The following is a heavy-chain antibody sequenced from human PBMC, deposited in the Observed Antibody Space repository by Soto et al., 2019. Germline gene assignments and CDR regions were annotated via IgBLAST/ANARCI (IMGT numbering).Heavy chain of an antibody. CDR3: ARTRGRGQWRDFYFDF. Sequence: PSETLSLTCTVSGGPIGPFYWTWIRQSPGKGLESIGYVYYNGSTNYNPALKGRVTISLDTSKSQFSLRLSSVTAADTAVYYCARTRGRGQWRDFYFDFWGQGSLVTVSS. J-gene: IGHJ4*02. D-gene: IGHD6-19*01. CDR2: VYYNGST. V-gene: IGHV4-59*12. CDR1: GGPIGPFY.